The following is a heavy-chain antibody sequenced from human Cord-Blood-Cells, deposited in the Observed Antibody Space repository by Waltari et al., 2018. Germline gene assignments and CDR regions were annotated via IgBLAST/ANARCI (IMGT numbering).Heavy chain of an antibody. V-gene: IGHV4-34*01. CDR3: ARFSGVTIFGVVIMSDAFNI. J-gene: IGHJ3*02. CDR2: INHSGST. CDR1: GGSFSGSY. Sequence: QVQLQQWGAGLLKPSETLSLTCAVYGGSFSGSYWSWIRQPSGRGLEWIGEINHSGSTNYNPSLKSRVTISVDTSKNQFSLKLSSVTAADTAVYYCARFSGVTIFGVVIMSDAFNIWGQGTMVTVSS. D-gene: IGHD3-3*01.